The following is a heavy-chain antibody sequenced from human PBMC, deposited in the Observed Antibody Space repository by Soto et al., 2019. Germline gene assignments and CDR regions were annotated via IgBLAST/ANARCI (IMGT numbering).Heavy chain of an antibody. J-gene: IGHJ4*02. CDR1: GFTFSSYA. CDR3: AKTVPCGGDCYSSFDY. CDR2: ISGSGGST. Sequence: PGGSLRLSCAASGFTFSSYAMSWVRQPPGKGLEWVSVISGSGGSTYYADSVKGRFTISRDNSKNTLYLQMNSLRAEDTAVYYCAKTVPCGGDCYSSFDYWGQGTLVTVSS. D-gene: IGHD2-21*02. V-gene: IGHV3-23*01.